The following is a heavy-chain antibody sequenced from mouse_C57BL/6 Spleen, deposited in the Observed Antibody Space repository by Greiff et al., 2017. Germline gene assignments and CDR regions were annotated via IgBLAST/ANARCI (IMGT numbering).Heavy chain of an antibody. D-gene: IGHD1-1*01. CDR2: INPNNGGT. CDR1: GYTFTDYN. Sequence: EVHLVESGPELVKPGASVKIPCKASGYTFTDYNMDWVKQSHGKSLEWIGDINPNNGGTIYNQKFKGKATLTVDKSSSTAYMELRSLTSEDTAVYYCARTLYYGSSYVWYFDVWGTGTTVTVSS. V-gene: IGHV1-18*01. J-gene: IGHJ1*03. CDR3: ARTLYYGSSYVWYFDV.